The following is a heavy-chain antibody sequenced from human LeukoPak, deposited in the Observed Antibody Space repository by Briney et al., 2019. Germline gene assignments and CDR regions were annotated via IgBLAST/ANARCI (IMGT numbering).Heavy chain of an antibody. CDR1: GFTFSSNS. CDR2: ISSSSTYI. J-gene: IGHJ4*02. Sequence: PGGCLRLSCAASGFTFSSNSMKWGRQAPGRGLEWVSSISSSSTYIDYADSVKGRFTISRDNAKNSIFLQMNSLRAEDTAVYYCASGSLQLVQDYWGERPVDTVSS. V-gene: IGHV3-21*01. D-gene: IGHD6-13*01. CDR3: ASGSLQLVQDY.